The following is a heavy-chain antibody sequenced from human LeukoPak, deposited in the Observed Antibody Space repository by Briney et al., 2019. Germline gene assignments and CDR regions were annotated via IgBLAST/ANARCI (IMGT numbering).Heavy chain of an antibody. Sequence: SETLSLTCAVSGGSISSGGYSWSWIRQPPGKGLEWIGYIYHSGSTYYNPSLKSRVTISVDRSKNQFSLKLSSVTAADTAVYYCARANGGGSYAYFDYWGQGTLVTVSS. J-gene: IGHJ4*02. D-gene: IGHD1-26*01. CDR1: GGSISSGGYS. CDR2: IYHSGST. CDR3: ARANGGGSYAYFDY. V-gene: IGHV4-30-2*01.